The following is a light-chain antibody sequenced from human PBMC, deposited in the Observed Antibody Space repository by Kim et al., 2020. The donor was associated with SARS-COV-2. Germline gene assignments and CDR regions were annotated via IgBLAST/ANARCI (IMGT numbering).Light chain of an antibody. CDR2: YDS. J-gene: IGLJ2*01. CDR3: QVWDSSSDHRVV. Sequence: PGKTARVSCGGKSIGSKSVPWYQQKSGRAPVLVIYYDSDRPSGIPERFSGSNSGNTATLTIGRVEAGDEADYYCQVWDSSSDHRVVFGGGTQLTVL. V-gene: IGLV3-21*04. CDR1: SIGSKS.